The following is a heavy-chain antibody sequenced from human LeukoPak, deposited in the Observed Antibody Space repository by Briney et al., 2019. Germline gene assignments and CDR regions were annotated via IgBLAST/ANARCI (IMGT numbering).Heavy chain of an antibody. CDR2: MNPNSGNT. CDR3: ARGPPYYYDSSGYPPED. Sequence: ASVKVSCKASGGTFSSYAISWVRQATGQGLEWMGWMNPNSGNTGYAQKFQGRVTMTRNTSISTAYMELSSLRSEDTAVYYCARGPPYYYDSSGYPPEDWGQGTLVTVSS. CDR1: GGTFSSYA. V-gene: IGHV1-8*02. J-gene: IGHJ4*02. D-gene: IGHD3-22*01.